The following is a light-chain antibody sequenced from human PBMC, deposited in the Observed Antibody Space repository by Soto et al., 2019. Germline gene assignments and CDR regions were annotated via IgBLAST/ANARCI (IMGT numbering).Light chain of an antibody. Sequence: QSVLTQSASGSGSLGQSSTIPRTGTTSDVGIYNYVSWYQHHPGKAPKLMIYEVSNRPSGVSNRFSGANAGNTASRTISGLQAADEAEYYCSSLTTSSTWVFGGGTKPTVL. CDR3: SSLTTSSTWV. CDR2: EVS. CDR1: TSDVGIYNY. J-gene: IGLJ3*02. V-gene: IGLV2-14*01.